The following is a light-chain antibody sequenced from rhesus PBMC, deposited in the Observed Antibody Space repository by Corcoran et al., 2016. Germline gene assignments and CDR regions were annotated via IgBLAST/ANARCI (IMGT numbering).Light chain of an antibody. CDR1: QGISSW. Sequence: DIQMTQSPSSLSASVGDRVTITCRASQGISSWLAWYQQKPGNAPKLLIYKASSLQSGVPSRFSGRGSGTDCTLTISSLQPEDFATYDCQQYNSTPYSFGQGTKVEIK. V-gene: IGKV1-21*01. CDR2: KAS. J-gene: IGKJ2*01. CDR3: QQYNSTPYS.